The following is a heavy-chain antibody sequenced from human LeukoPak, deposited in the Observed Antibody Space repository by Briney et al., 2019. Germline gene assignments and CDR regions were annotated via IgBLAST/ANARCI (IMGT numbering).Heavy chain of an antibody. D-gene: IGHD4-17*01. CDR1: GYPFIGYF. CDR2: INPNRGDT. V-gene: IGHV1-2*02. J-gene: IGHJ5*02. CDR3: AALVGDRGGFDP. Sequence: GASVKVSCKASGYPFIGYFMHWGRQAPGQGLEWMGWINPNRGDTNYAQKFQGRVTMTRDTSITTAYMELNRLRSDDTAVYYCAALVGDRGGFDPWGQGTLVTVSS.